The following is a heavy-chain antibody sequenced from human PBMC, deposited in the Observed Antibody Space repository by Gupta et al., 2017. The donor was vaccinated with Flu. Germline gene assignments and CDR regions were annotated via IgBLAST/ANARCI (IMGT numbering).Heavy chain of an antibody. V-gene: IGHV3-48*04. Sequence: EVQLVESGGGLVQPGGSLRLSCAASGFTFSGYSMNWVRQAPGKGLEWVSYISSSSSTIHYADAVKGRFTISRDNAKNSLYLQVNSLRAEDTAVYYCARVDIVVYAIFDYWGQGTLVTVSS. J-gene: IGHJ4*02. CDR3: ARVDIVVYAIFDY. CDR1: GFTFSGYS. D-gene: IGHD2-8*02. CDR2: ISSSSSTI.